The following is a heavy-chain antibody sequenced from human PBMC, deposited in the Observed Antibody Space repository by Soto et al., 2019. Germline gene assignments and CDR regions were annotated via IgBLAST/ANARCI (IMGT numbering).Heavy chain of an antibody. CDR2: ISAYNGNT. D-gene: IGHD1-26*01. CDR3: ARALPVGRIYYYGMDV. Sequence: QVQLVQSGAEVKKPGASVKVSCKASGYTFTSYGISWVRQAPGQGLEWMGWISAYNGNTNYAQKLQGRVTMTTDTSTSTAYMERRSLRSDDTAVYYCARALPVGRIYYYGMDVWGHGTTVTVSS. J-gene: IGHJ6*02. CDR1: GYTFTSYG. V-gene: IGHV1-18*01.